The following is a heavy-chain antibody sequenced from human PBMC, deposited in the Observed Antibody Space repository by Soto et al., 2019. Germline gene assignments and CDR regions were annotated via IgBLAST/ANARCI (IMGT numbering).Heavy chain of an antibody. D-gene: IGHD4-17*01. CDR3: ARGLTTVTTVRYFDV. CDR2: INHSGST. J-gene: IGHJ2*01. CDR1: GGSFSGYY. Sequence: QVQLQQWGAGLLKPSETLSLTCAVYGGSFSGYYWSWIRQPPGKGLEWIGDINHSGSTNYNPSLKSRGTISVDTSKNHFSLRLSSVTAADTAVYYCARGLTTVTTVRYFDVWGRGTLVTVSS. V-gene: IGHV4-34*01.